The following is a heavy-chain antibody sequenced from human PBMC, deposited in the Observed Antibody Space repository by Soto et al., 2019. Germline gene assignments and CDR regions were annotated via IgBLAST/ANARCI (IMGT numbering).Heavy chain of an antibody. J-gene: IGHJ4*02. CDR3: ARGTFDSHAYYGY. Sequence: PGGSLRLSCAASGFTFSSYSMNWVRQAPGKGLEWVSSISSSGSYIYYADSVKGRFTISRDDAKNSLYLQMNSLRAEDTAVYYCARGTFDSHAYYGYWGQGTLVTVSS. CDR2: ISSSGSYI. D-gene: IGHD3-22*01. CDR1: GFTFSSYS. V-gene: IGHV3-21*01.